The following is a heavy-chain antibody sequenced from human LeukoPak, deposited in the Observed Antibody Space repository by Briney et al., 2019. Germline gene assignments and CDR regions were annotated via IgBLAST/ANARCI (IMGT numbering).Heavy chain of an antibody. V-gene: IGHV3-23*01. D-gene: IGHD2-21*02. Sequence: GGSLRLSCAASGFTFSSSAMSWVRQVPGKGLEWVSGISASGGSTYYADSVRGRFTISRDNSKNTLYVQMNSLRAEDTAVYYCARASSSDRGDLWGQGTMVTVSS. CDR2: ISASGGST. CDR3: ARASSSDRGDL. CDR1: GFTFSSSA. J-gene: IGHJ3*01.